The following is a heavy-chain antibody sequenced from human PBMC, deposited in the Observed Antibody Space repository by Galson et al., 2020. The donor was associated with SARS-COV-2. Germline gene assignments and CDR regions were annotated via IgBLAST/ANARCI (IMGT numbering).Heavy chain of an antibody. CDR1: GGSISSGGYY. J-gene: IGHJ6*04. Sequence: SETLSLTCTVSGGSISSGGYYWSWIRQHPGKGLEWIGYIYYSGSTYYNPSLKSRVTISVDTSKNQFSLKLSSVTAADTAVYYCAREPPLSYDFWSGYMRVDVWGKGTTVTVSS. CDR3: AREPPLSYDFWSGYMRVDV. V-gene: IGHV4-31*03. D-gene: IGHD3-3*01. CDR2: IYYSGST.